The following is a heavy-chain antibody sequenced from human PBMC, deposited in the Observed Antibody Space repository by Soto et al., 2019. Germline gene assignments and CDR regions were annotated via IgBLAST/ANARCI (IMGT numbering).Heavy chain of an antibody. Sequence: SETLSLTCTVSGGSISSSSYYWGWIRQPPGKGLEWIGSIYYSGSTYYNPSLKSRVTISVDTSKNQFSLKLSSVTAADTAVYYCARHGGVGLTYYFDYWGQGTLVTVSS. V-gene: IGHV4-39*01. D-gene: IGHD3-16*01. CDR1: GGSISSSSYY. J-gene: IGHJ4*02. CDR2: IYYSGST. CDR3: ARHGGVGLTYYFDY.